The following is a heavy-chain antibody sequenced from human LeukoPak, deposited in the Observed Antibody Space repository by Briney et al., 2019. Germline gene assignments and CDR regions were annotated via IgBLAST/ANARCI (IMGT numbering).Heavy chain of an antibody. D-gene: IGHD2-15*01. CDR1: GGSISLSYYY. CDR2: VYYSGTT. CDR3: ARVGVVVVVAASFDP. J-gene: IGHJ5*02. Sequence: SETLSLTCSVSGGSISLSYYYWGWIRQPPGKALEWIGSVYYSGTTSYNPSLMSRVTISVDTSKNQFSLRLSSVTAADTAVYYCARVGVVVVVAASFDPWGQGTLVTVSS. V-gene: IGHV4-39*07.